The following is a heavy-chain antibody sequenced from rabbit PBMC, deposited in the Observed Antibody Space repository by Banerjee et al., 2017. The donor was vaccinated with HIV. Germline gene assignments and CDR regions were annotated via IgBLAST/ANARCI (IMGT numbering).Heavy chain of an antibody. CDR1: GFTLSSSDY. CDR2: IGVGSGTT. J-gene: IGHJ4*01. V-gene: IGHV1S45*01. CDR3: ARVDAIYEHINL. Sequence: QEQLVESGGGLVQPGGSLTLTCKASGFTLSSSDYMCWVRQAPGKGLELIACIGVGSGTTYYASWAKGRFTISKTSSTTVTLQMTSLTAADTATYFCARVDAIYEHINLWGPGTLVTVS. D-gene: IGHD3-1*01.